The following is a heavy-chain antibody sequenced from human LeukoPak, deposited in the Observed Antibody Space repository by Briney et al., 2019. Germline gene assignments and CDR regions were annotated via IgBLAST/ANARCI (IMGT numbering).Heavy chain of an antibody. Sequence: PGGSLRLSCAASGFTFSSYSMNWVRQAPGKGLEWVSYISSSSSTIYHADSVKGRFTISRDNSKNTLFLQMNSLRAEDTAVYYCAKLAGIRGWYVYYFDYWGQGTLVTVS. CDR3: AKLAGIRGWYVYYFDY. D-gene: IGHD6-19*01. CDR1: GFTFSSYS. J-gene: IGHJ4*02. CDR2: ISSSSSTI. V-gene: IGHV3-48*04.